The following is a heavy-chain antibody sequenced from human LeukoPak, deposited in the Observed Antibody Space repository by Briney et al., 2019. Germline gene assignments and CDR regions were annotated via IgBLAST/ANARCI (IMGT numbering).Heavy chain of an antibody. Sequence: PSETLSLTCTVSGGSISSYYWSWIRQPPGKGLEWIGYIYYSGSTNYNPSLKSRVTISVDTSKNQFSLQLNSVTPEDTAVYYCARDLPVPATATLGNFFDYWGQGTLVTVSS. D-gene: IGHD2-2*01. CDR3: ARDLPVPATATLGNFFDY. CDR1: GGSISSYY. V-gene: IGHV4-59*12. CDR2: IYYSGST. J-gene: IGHJ4*02.